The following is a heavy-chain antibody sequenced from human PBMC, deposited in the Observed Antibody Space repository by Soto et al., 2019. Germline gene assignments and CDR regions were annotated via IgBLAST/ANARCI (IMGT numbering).Heavy chain of an antibody. CDR3: ARDRGYDILTGVGAFDI. CDR2: ISAYNGNT. V-gene: IGHV1-18*01. J-gene: IGHJ3*02. CDR1: GYTFTSYG. D-gene: IGHD3-9*01. Sequence: GVAVKVSCKASGYTFTSYGISWVRQAAGQGREWMGWISAYNGNTNYAQKLQGRVTMTTDTSTSTAYMELRSLRSDDTAVYYCARDRGYDILTGVGAFDIWGQGTMVTVSS.